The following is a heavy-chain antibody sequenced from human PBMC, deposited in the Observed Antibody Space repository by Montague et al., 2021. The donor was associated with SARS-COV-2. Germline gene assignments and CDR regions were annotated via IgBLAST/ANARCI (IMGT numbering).Heavy chain of an antibody. J-gene: IGHJ6*02. CDR1: GFTFSSYG. CDR2: IWYDGSNK. D-gene: IGHD3-16*02. CDR3: ARELSSYYYGMDV. V-gene: IGHV3-33*01. Sequence: SLRLSYAASGFTFSSYGMHWVRQAPGKGLEWVAVIWYDGSNKYYADSVKGRFTISRDNSKNTLYLQMNSLRVEDTAVYYCARELSSYYYGMDVWGQGTTVTVSS.